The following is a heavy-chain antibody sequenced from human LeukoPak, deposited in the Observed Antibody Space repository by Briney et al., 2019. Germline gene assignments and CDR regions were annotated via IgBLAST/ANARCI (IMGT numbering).Heavy chain of an antibody. D-gene: IGHD3-22*01. Sequence: GGSLRPSCAVSGLTLSNYGMSWVRQAPGKGLEWVAGISDSGGRTNYADSVKGRFTISRDNPKNTLYLQMNSLRAEDKAVYFCAKRGVVIRVILVGFHKEAYYFDSWGQGALGTVSA. CDR3: AKRGVVIRVILVGFHKEAYYFDS. CDR2: ISDSGGRT. V-gene: IGHV3-23*01. CDR1: GLTLSNYG. J-gene: IGHJ4*02.